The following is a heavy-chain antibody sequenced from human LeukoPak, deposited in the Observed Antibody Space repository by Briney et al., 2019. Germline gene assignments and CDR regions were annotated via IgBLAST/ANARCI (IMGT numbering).Heavy chain of an antibody. J-gene: IGHJ4*02. Sequence: GGSLRLSCAASGFTFSSYGMHWVRQAPGKGLEWVAVIWYDGSNKYYADSVKGRFTISRDNSKNTLYLQMNSLRAEDTAVYYCAKATRFLEWLLFAFDYWGQGTLVPVSS. D-gene: IGHD3-3*01. CDR1: GFTFSSYG. CDR2: IWYDGSNK. V-gene: IGHV3-33*06. CDR3: AKATRFLEWLLFAFDY.